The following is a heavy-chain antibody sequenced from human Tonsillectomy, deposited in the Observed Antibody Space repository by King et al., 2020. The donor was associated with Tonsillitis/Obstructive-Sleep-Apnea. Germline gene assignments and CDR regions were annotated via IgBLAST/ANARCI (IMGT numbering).Heavy chain of an antibody. Sequence: QLVQSGGGVVQPGRSLRLSCAASGFTFSSYAMHWVRQAPGKGLEWVAVISYDGSNKYYADSVKGRFTISRDNSKNTLYLQMNSLRAEDTAVYYCARSPEDSSSWYGKTYYYMDVWGKGTTVTVSS. CDR2: ISYDGSNK. D-gene: IGHD6-13*01. CDR3: ARSPEDSSSWYGKTYYYMDV. V-gene: IGHV3-30*04. CDR1: GFTFSSYA. J-gene: IGHJ6*03.